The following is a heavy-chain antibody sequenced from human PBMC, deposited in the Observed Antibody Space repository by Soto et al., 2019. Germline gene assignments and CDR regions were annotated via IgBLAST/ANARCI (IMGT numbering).Heavy chain of an antibody. CDR1: GFTFSSYG. CDR3: ARDPRMAARPADGFDP. J-gene: IGHJ5*02. CDR2: IWYDGSNK. D-gene: IGHD6-6*01. V-gene: IGHV3-33*01. Sequence: QVQLVESGGGVVQPGRSLRLSCAASGFTFSSYGMHWVRQAPGKGLEWVAVIWYDGSNKYYADSVKGRFTISRDNSKNTLYLQMNSLRAEDTAVYYCARDPRMAARPADGFDPWGQGTLVTGSS.